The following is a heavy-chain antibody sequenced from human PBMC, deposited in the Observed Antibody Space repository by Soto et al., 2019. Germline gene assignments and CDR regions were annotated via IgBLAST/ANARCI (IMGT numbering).Heavy chain of an antibody. Sequence: PGGSLRLSCAVSGFTFSDHYMDWVRQAPGKGLEWVGHTRNKADSYTTEYAASVRGRFTISRDDSKNSLYLQMNSLTTEDTAVYYCATASSGRYYSPGVWGQGTTVTVSS. V-gene: IGHV3-72*01. CDR1: GFTFSDHY. CDR3: ATASSGRYYSPGV. D-gene: IGHD1-26*01. J-gene: IGHJ6*02. CDR2: TRNKADSYTT.